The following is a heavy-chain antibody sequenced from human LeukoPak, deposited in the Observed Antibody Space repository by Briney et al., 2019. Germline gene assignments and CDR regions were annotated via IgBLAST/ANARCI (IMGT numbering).Heavy chain of an antibody. CDR2: MNPNSGNT. D-gene: IGHD1-26*01. V-gene: IGHV1-8*03. CDR1: GYTFTSYD. Sequence: ASVKVSCKASGYTFTSYDINWVRQATGQGLEWMGWMNPNSGNTGYAQKFQGRVTITRDTSISTAYMELSSLRSEDTAVYYCATGRLWELLRTTYFDYWGQGTLVTVSS. J-gene: IGHJ4*02. CDR3: ATGRLWELLRTTYFDY.